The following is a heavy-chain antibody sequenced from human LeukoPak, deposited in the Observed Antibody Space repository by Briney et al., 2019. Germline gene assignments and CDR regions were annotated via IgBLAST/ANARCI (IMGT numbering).Heavy chain of an antibody. CDR1: GASISSYY. V-gene: IGHV4-59*01. D-gene: IGHD3-3*01. Sequence: SETLSLTCTVSGASISSYYWSWIRQPPGKGLEWIGDIYYSGSIKYNPSLKSRVTISVDTSKNQFSLKLSSVTAADTAVYYCARVITIFGVVTPYYYYGMDVWGQGTTVTVSS. CDR2: IYYSGSI. CDR3: ARVITIFGVVTPYYYYGMDV. J-gene: IGHJ6*02.